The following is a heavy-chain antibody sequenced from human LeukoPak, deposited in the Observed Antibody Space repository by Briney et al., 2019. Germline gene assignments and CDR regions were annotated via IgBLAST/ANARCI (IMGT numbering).Heavy chain of an antibody. V-gene: IGHV1-18*01. CDR3: ARDGTSTDDY. J-gene: IGHJ4*02. CDR1: GYTFSNFG. Sequence: ASVKVSCKASGYTFSNFGISWVRQAPGRGLEWMGWISGNNDNPNYGQKFQGRLTVTTDSSTSTAYMELRNLRSDDTAVYYCARDGTSTDDYWGQATQVTVSS. CDR2: ISGNNDNP. D-gene: IGHD2-2*01.